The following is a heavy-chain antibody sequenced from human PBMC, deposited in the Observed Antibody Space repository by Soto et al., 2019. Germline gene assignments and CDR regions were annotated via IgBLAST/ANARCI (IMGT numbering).Heavy chain of an antibody. CDR3: ANTRGPYCSGGSCYVFDY. Sequence: GSLRLSCAASGFTFSSYAMSWVRQAPGKGLEWVSAISGSGGSTYYADSVKGRFTISRDNSKNTLYLQMNSLRAEDTAVYYCANTRGPYCSGGSCYVFDYWGQGT. CDR1: GFTFSSYA. V-gene: IGHV3-23*01. D-gene: IGHD2-15*01. CDR2: ISGSGGST. J-gene: IGHJ4*02.